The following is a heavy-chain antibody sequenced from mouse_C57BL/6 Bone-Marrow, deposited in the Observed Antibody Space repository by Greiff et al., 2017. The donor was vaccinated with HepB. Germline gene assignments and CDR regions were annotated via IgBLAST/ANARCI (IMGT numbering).Heavy chain of an antibody. V-gene: IGHV5-6*01. Sequence: EVQWVESGGDLVKPGGSPKLSCAASGFTFSSYGMSWVRQTPDKRLEWVATISSGGSYTYYPDSVKGRFTISRDNAKNTLYLQMSSLKSEDTAMYYCARHGAFDYWGQGTTLTVSS. J-gene: IGHJ2*01. CDR1: GFTFSSYG. CDR2: ISSGGSYT. CDR3: ARHGAFDY. D-gene: IGHD1-1*02.